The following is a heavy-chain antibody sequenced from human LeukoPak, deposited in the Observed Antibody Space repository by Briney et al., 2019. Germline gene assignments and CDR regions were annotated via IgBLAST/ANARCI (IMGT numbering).Heavy chain of an antibody. D-gene: IGHD1-1*01. CDR3: ASSSSGTYYYYYGMDV. V-gene: IGHV1-69*04. CDR1: GGTFSSYA. CDR2: IIPILGIA. Sequence: GSSVKVSCKASGGTFSSYAISWVRQAPGQGLEWMGRIIPILGIANYAQKFQGRVTITADKSTSTAYMELSSLRSEDTAVYYCASSSSGTYYYYYGMDVWGQGTTVTVSS. J-gene: IGHJ6*02.